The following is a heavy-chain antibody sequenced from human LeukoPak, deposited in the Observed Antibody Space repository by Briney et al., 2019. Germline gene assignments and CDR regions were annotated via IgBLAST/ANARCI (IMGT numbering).Heavy chain of an antibody. J-gene: IGHJ4*02. CDR2: IYYSGST. CDR1: GGSISSSSYY. D-gene: IGHD3-10*01. CDR3: AREDFTMVRGISRYFDY. V-gene: IGHV4-39*07. Sequence: SETLSLTCTVSGGSISSSSYYWGWIRQPPGKGLEWIGSIYYSGSTYYNPSLKSRVTISVDTSKNQFSLKLSSVTAADTAVYYCAREDFTMVRGISRYFDYWGQGTLVTVSS.